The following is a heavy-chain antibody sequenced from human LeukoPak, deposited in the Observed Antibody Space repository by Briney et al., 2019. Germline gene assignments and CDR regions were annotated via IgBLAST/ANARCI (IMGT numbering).Heavy chain of an antibody. CDR1: GGSISSSSYY. D-gene: IGHD6-13*01. J-gene: IGHJ5*02. CDR3: ARQQYSSSWYISWFDP. V-gene: IGHV4-39*01. CDR2: IYYSGST. Sequence: PSETLSLTCTVSGGSISSSSYYWGWIRQPPGKGLEWIGSIYYSGSTYYNPSLKSRVTISVDTSKSQFSLKLSSVTAADTAVYYCARQQYSSSWYISWFDPWGQGTLVTVSS.